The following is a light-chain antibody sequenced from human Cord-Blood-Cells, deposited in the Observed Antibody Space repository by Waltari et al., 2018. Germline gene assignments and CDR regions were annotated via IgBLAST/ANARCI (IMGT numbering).Light chain of an antibody. Sequence: QSALTQSPSASGSPGQSVTISCTGTSSDVGGYNYVSWYQQHPGKAPKLMIYEVSRQPSGVPDRFSGSKSGTTASLTVSGLQAEDEADYYCSSYAGSNNLVFGGGTKLTIL. CDR2: EVS. J-gene: IGLJ2*01. V-gene: IGLV2-8*01. CDR3: SSYAGSNNLV. CDR1: SSDVGGYNY.